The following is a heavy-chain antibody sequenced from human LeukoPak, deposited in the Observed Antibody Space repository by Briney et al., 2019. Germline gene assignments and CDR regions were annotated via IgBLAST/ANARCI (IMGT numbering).Heavy chain of an antibody. D-gene: IGHD1-26*01. CDR2: IYYSGST. J-gene: IGHJ5*02. CDR1: GGSISSGGYY. V-gene: IGHV4-31*03. CDR3: ARDFRVGATPT. Sequence: SETLSLTCTVSGGSISSGGYYWSWIRQHPGKGLEWIGYIYYSGSTYYNPSLKSRVTISVDTSKNQFSLKLSSVTAADTAVYYCARDFRVGATPTWGQGTLVTVSS.